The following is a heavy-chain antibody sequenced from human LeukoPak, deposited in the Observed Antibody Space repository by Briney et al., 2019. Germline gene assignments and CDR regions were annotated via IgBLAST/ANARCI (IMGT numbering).Heavy chain of an antibody. J-gene: IGHJ1*01. V-gene: IGHV4-39*01. D-gene: IGHD6-6*01. CDR3: ARPSTKYSSSSGYFQH. CDR2: IYYNGSM. CDR1: GGSISSHSYH. Sequence: SETLSLTCTVSGGSISSHSYHWGWIRQPPGKGLEWIGSIYYNGSMYYNPSLKSRVTISVDTSKNQFTLKLSSVTAADTAVYYCARPSTKYSSSSGYFQHWGQGTLVTVSS.